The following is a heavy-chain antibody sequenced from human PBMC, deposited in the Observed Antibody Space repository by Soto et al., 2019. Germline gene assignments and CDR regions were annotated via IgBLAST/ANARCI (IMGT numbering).Heavy chain of an antibody. CDR1: GYTFTSYW. CDR2: IYPGDSDT. J-gene: IGHJ5*02. Sequence: PGESLKISCKASGYTFTSYWIAWVRQMPGKGLEWMGIIYPGDSDTRYSPSFQGQVSISVDKSISTAYLQWSSLKSSDTAMYYCARQGDFGITMIVVANLFDPWGQGTLVTVSS. D-gene: IGHD3-22*01. V-gene: IGHV5-51*01. CDR3: ARQGDFGITMIVVANLFDP.